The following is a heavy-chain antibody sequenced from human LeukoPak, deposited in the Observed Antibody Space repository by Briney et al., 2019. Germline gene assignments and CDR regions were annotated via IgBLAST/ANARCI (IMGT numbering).Heavy chain of an antibody. CDR2: ISSSSSTI. D-gene: IGHD6-19*01. CDR1: GITFSNYA. V-gene: IGHV3-48*04. CDR3: ARRKQWLVPDFDY. J-gene: IGHJ4*02. Sequence: PGGSLRLSCAASGITFSNYAMNWVRQAPGKGLEWVSYISSSSSTIYYADSVKGRFTISRDNAKNSLYLQMNSLRAEDTAVYYCARRKQWLVPDFDYWGQGTLVTVSS.